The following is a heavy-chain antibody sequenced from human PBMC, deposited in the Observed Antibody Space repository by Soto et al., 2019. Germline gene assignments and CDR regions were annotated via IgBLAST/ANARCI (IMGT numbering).Heavy chain of an antibody. CDR1: GYSFSSD. D-gene: IGHD1-26*01. V-gene: IGHV1-8*01. Sequence: AASVKVSCKASGYSFSSDVNWVRQATGQGLEYMGWMNPKSGNTAYAQKFQGRVTLTRDTSINTAYMELSNLRSEDTAVYYCARERDKVGANSGGWFDPWGQGTLVTVSS. CDR3: ARERDKVGANSGGWFDP. CDR2: MNPKSGNT. J-gene: IGHJ5*02.